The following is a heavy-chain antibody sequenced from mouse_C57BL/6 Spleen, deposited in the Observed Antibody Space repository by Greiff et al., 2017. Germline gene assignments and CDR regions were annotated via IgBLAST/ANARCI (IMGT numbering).Heavy chain of an antibody. V-gene: IGHV1-26*01. CDR1: GYTFTDYY. D-gene: IGHD1-1*02. Sequence: VQLQQSGPELVKPGASVKISCKASGYTFTDYYMNWVKQSHGKSLEWIGDINPNNGGTSYNQKFKGKATLTVDKSSSTAYMELRSLTSEDSAVYYCARSFITIGRYFDVWGTGTTVTVSS. CDR2: INPNNGGT. CDR3: ARSFITIGRYFDV. J-gene: IGHJ1*03.